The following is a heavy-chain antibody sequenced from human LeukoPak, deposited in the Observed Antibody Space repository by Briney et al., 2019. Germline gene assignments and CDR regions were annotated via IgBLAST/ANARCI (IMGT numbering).Heavy chain of an antibody. V-gene: IGHV4-59*01. Sequence: PGGSLRLSCAASGFTFRSYWMHWVRQAPGKGLEWIAYTHYSGHSDYNPSLKSRVTISVDTSKNQFSLNLSSVTAADTAVYYCARRMATITPYWYFDLWGRGTLVTVSS. CDR2: THYSGHS. CDR3: ARRMATITPYWYFDL. CDR1: GFTFRSYW. J-gene: IGHJ2*01. D-gene: IGHD5-24*01.